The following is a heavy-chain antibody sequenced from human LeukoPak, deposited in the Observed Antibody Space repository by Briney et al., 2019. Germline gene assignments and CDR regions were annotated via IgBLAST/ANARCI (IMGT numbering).Heavy chain of an antibody. Sequence: PGGSLRLSCAASGFTFDRFAMHWVRQAPGKGLEWVSLISGDGFTTYYVDSVKGRFPMSRDNSKNSLYLQMKSLRTEDTALYYCGRDHVYGGADYWGQGTLVTVSS. CDR1: GFTFDRFA. CDR3: GRDHVYGGADY. D-gene: IGHD4-23*01. CDR2: ISGDGFTT. J-gene: IGHJ4*02. V-gene: IGHV3-43*02.